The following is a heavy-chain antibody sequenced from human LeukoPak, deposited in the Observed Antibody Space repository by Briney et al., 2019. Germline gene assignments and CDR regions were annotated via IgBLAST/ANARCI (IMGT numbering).Heavy chain of an antibody. V-gene: IGHV4-31*03. D-gene: IGHD6-13*01. Sequence: SQTLSLTCTVSGGSISSGGYYWSWIRQHPGKGLEWIGYIYYSGSTYYNPSLKSRVTISVDTSKNQFSLKLSSVTAADTAVYYCARYDNLAAAGPEVNWFDPWGQGTLATVSS. J-gene: IGHJ5*02. CDR2: IYYSGST. CDR1: GGSISSGGYY. CDR3: ARYDNLAAAGPEVNWFDP.